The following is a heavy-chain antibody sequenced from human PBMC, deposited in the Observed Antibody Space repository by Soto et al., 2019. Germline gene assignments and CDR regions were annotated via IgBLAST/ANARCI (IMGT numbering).Heavy chain of an antibody. V-gene: IGHV3-21*01. Sequence: SLRLSCAASGFTFSSYSMNWVRQAPGKGLEWVSSISSSSSYIYYADSVKGRFTISRDNAKNSLYLQMNSLRAEDTAVYYCARDLGVVVADRADYWGQGTLVTVSS. J-gene: IGHJ4*02. CDR3: ARDLGVVVADRADY. CDR1: GFTFSSYS. CDR2: ISSSSSYI. D-gene: IGHD2-15*01.